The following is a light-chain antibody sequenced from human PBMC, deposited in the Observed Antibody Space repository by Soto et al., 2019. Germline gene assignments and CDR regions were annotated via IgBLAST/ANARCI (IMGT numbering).Light chain of an antibody. CDR3: QQSYSTPTWT. CDR2: AAS. V-gene: IGKV1-39*01. J-gene: IGKJ1*01. CDR1: QSISIC. Sequence: DIRMNQSPSSLPASVGDTVTITCRASQSISICLNWYQQKPGKAPKLMIYAASSLQTGVPSRFSGSGSGADFILTISSLQPEDFATYYCQQSYSTPTWTFGQGTKVDIK.